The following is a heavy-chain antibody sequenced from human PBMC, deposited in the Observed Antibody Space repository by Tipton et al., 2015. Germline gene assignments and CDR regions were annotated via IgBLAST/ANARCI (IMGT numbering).Heavy chain of an antibody. V-gene: IGHV4-59*01. CDR3: ARENAYYYGMDV. CDR1: GTSLSGFY. D-gene: IGHD1-1*01. J-gene: IGHJ6*02. Sequence: TLSLTCTVSGTSLSGFYWTWIRQPPGKGLEWIGYIRYSGGTNYKPSLRGRVSISLDMSKNQFSLKLRSVTAADTAMYFCARENAYYYGMDVWGRGTTVTVSS. CDR2: IRYSGGT.